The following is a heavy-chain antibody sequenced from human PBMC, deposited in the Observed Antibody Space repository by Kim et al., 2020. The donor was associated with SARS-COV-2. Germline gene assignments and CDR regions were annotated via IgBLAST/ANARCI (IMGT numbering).Heavy chain of an antibody. Sequence: GGSLRLSCAASGFNFNNAWMSWVRQAPGKGLEWVGRVKSAISGGTKDYAAPVKGRFTISRDDSESTLDLQMNSLKIEDTGLYYCAAGTGRSDFDYWGQGILVTVSS. CDR1: GFNFNNAW. CDR2: VKSAISGGTK. D-gene: IGHD1-26*01. CDR3: AAGTGRSDFDY. V-gene: IGHV3-15*01. J-gene: IGHJ4*02.